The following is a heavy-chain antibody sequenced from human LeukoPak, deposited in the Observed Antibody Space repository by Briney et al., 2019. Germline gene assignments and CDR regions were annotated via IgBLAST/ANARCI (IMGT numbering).Heavy chain of an antibody. D-gene: IGHD3-16*02. CDR3: ARGEMITFGGVIVIPVGAFDI. V-gene: IGHV4-38-2*01. CDR2: IYHSGST. J-gene: IGHJ3*02. CDR1: GYSISSGYY. Sequence: PSETLPLTCAVSGYSISSGYYWGWIRQPPGKGLEWIGSIYHSGSTYYNPSLKSRVTISVDTSKNQFSLKLSSVTAADTAVYYCARGEMITFGGVIVIPVGAFDIWGQGTMVTVYS.